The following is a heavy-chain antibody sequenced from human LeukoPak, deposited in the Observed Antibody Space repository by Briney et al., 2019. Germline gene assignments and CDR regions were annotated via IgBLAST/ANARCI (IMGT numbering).Heavy chain of an antibody. CDR2: IIPIFGTA. J-gene: IGHJ6*01. Sequence: GASVKFSCKASGGTFSSDAISCVRQTPGQGLEWMGGIIPIFGTANYAQKFKGRVTITPDKSTSTTYMEMSSLRSEDTAVYYCSRPFAHQYYHYYYGKEDWGKGTTVTDSP. D-gene: IGHD3-3*01. V-gene: IGHV1-69*06. CDR3: SRPFAHQYYHYYYGKED. CDR1: GGTFSSDA.